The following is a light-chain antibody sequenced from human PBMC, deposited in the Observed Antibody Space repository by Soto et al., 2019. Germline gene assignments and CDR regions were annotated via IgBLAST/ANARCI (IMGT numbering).Light chain of an antibody. Sequence: QSVLTQPASVSGSPGQSITISCTGTSSDVGGYNYVSWYQQHPGKAPKLMIYEVSNRPSGVSNRFSGPKSGNTASLTISGLQAEDEADYYCSSYTSSSTYVFGTGTKVTGL. V-gene: IGLV2-14*01. CDR2: EVS. CDR3: SSYTSSSTYV. J-gene: IGLJ1*01. CDR1: SSDVGGYNY.